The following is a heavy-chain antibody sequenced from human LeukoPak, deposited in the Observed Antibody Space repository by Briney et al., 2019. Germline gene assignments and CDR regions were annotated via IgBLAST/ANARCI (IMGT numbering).Heavy chain of an antibody. CDR3: TRDHDFWRGPLDV. D-gene: IGHD3-3*01. CDR2: IRREGYGGTT. CDR1: GFNFGDYS. J-gene: IGHJ6*04. Sequence: GGSLRLSCTASGFNFGDYSLSWFRQAPGVGLEWVAFIRREGYGGTTEYAASVKGRFTISKDDSKSIAYLQMNSLKTEDTGVYYCTRDHDFWRGPLDVWGKGTTVTVSS. V-gene: IGHV3-49*03.